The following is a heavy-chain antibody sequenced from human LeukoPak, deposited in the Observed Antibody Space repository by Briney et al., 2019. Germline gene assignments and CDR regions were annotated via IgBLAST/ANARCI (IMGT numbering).Heavy chain of an antibody. D-gene: IGHD5-24*01. CDR2: IIPIFGTA. CDR3: ARVYREMATIGNWFDP. J-gene: IGHJ5*02. CDR1: GGTFSSYA. V-gene: IGHV1-69*13. Sequence: GASVKVSCKASGGTFSSYAISWVRQAPGQGLEWMGGIIPIFGTANYAQKFQGRVTITADESTSTAYMELSSLRSEDTAVYYCARVYREMATIGNWFDPWGQGTLVTVSS.